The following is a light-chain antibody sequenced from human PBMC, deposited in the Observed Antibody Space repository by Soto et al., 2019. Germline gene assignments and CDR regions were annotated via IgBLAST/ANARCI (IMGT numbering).Light chain of an antibody. CDR3: CSYVGSYTSYV. Sequence: QSALTQPRSVSRSPGQSVTISCTGTSSDVGGYNFVSWYQQHPGKAPKFMIYDVTKRPSGVPDRFSGSKSGNTASLTISGLLAEDEADYYCCSYVGSYTSYVFGTGTKLTVL. V-gene: IGLV2-11*01. CDR1: SSDVGGYNF. CDR2: DVT. J-gene: IGLJ1*01.